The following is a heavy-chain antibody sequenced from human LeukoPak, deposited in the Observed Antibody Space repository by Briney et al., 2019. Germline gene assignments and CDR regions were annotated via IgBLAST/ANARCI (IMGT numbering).Heavy chain of an antibody. CDR3: ARRSFSRQFDP. Sequence: SETLSLTCAVYGGSFSGYYWSWIRQPPGKGLEWIGETNHSGSTNYNPSLKSRVTISVDTSKNQFSLKLSSVTAADTAVYYCARRSFSRQFDPWGQGTLVTVSS. D-gene: IGHD3-3*02. CDR1: GGSFSGYY. J-gene: IGHJ5*02. CDR2: TNHSGST. V-gene: IGHV4-34*01.